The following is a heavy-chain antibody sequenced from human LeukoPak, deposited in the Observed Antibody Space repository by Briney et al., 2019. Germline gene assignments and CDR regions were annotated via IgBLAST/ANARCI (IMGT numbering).Heavy chain of an antibody. D-gene: IGHD3-22*01. J-gene: IGHJ4*02. V-gene: IGHV3-23*01. CDR2: ISGSGGST. CDR1: GFTFSSYA. Sequence: PGGSLRLSCAASGFTFSSYAMNWVRQAPGKGLEWVSAISGSGGSTYYVDSVKGRFTISRDNSKNTLYLQMNSLRAEGTAVYYCATLAVINFDYWGQGTLVTVSS. CDR3: ATLAVINFDY.